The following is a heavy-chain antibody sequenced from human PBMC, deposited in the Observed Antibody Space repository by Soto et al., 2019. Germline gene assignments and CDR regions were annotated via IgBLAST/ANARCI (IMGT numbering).Heavy chain of an antibody. J-gene: IGHJ5*02. Sequence: QVQLQESGPGLVKPSQTLSLTCTVSGGSISSGGYYWNWIRQHPGKGLEWIGYIYYSGSTYYNPSGKSRVTISVDTSKNLFSLKLSSVTAADTAVYYCASGPLSTLTSNWFDHWGQGTLVTVSS. D-gene: IGHD4-17*01. CDR3: ASGPLSTLTSNWFDH. CDR2: IYYSGST. V-gene: IGHV4-31*03. CDR1: GGSISSGGYY.